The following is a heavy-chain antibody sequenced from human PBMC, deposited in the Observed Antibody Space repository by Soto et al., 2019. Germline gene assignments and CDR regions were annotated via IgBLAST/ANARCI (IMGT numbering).Heavy chain of an antibody. J-gene: IGHJ6*02. V-gene: IGHV1-69*12. Sequence: QVQLVQSGAEVKKPGSSVKVSCKASGGTFSSYAISWVRQAPGQGLEWMGGIIPIFGTANYAQKFQGRVTITAXESTXTXXXELSSLRXXDTAVYYCARMNVYDSDYYYGMDVWGQGTTVTVSS. D-gene: IGHD5-12*01. CDR1: GGTFSSYA. CDR3: ARMNVYDSDYYYGMDV. CDR2: IIPIFGTA.